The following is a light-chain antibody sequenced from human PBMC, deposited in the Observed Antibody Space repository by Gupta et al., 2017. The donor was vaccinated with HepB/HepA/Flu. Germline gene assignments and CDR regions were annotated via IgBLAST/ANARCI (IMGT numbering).Light chain of an antibody. CDR3: QQYYPGIASS. V-gene: IGKV4-1*01. J-gene: IGKJ3*01. CDR1: QSVLYRSKHYNY. Sequence: IVVTQSPASLAVSLGERATINCKSSQSVLYRSKHYNYVGWYQQKPGQPPKLLIYCASIRESGVSDRFSGSGCGTDFTLTTSSLQDEDVAVYYCQQYYPGIASSFGPGTRVDIK. CDR2: CAS.